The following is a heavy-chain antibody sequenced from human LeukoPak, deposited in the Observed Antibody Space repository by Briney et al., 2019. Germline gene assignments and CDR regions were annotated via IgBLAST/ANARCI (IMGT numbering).Heavy chain of an antibody. V-gene: IGHV4-34*01. CDR2: INHSGST. D-gene: IGHD3-22*01. CDR3: ARAYAYDSSGYYYKRNVTHFDY. Sequence: SETLSLTCAVYGGSFSGYYWSWIRQPPGKGLEWIGEINHSGSTNYNPSLKSRVTISVDTSKNQFSLKLSSVTAADTAVYYCARAYAYDSSGYYYKRNVTHFDYWGQGTLVTVSS. CDR1: GGSFSGYY. J-gene: IGHJ4*02.